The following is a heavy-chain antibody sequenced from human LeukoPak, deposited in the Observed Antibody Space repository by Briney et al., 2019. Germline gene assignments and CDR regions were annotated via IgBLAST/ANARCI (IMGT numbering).Heavy chain of an antibody. V-gene: IGHV1-69-2*01. J-gene: IGHJ4*02. Sequence: ASVKVSCKVSGYTFTGYYMHWVQQAPGKGLEWMGLVDPEDGETIYAEKFQGRVTITADTSTDTAYMELSSLRSEDTAVYYCATDTSMVRGVIGYWGQGTLVTVSS. CDR1: GYTFTGYY. D-gene: IGHD3-10*01. CDR3: ATDTSMVRGVIGY. CDR2: VDPEDGET.